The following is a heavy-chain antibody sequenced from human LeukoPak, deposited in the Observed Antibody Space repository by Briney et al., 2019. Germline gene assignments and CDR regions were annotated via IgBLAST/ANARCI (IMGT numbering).Heavy chain of an antibody. CDR3: ARDLGDYGGYYSYYYMDV. V-gene: IGHV1-46*01. CDR2: INPSGGST. D-gene: IGHD4-17*01. Sequence: ASVKVSCKASGYTFTGYYMHWARQAPGQGLEWMGIINPSGGSTSYARKFQGRVTMTRDTSTSTVYMELSSLRSEDTAVYFCARDLGDYGGYYSYYYMDVWGKGTTVTVSS. J-gene: IGHJ6*03. CDR1: GYTFTGYY.